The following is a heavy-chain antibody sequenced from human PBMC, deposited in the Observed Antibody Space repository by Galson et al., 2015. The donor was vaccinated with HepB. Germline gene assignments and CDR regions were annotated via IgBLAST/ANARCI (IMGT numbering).Heavy chain of an antibody. CDR1: GYSFTSYS. CDR2: INPSGGGT. J-gene: IGHJ3*02. Sequence: VTVSCKASGYSFTSYSMHWVRQAPGRGLEWMGMINPSGGGTTYAQKFEARVSMTSDTSTRTAYMELSSLRFEDTAVYYCAFSSGWYHNAFDIWGQGTRVIVSS. V-gene: IGHV1-46*01. D-gene: IGHD6-19*01. CDR3: AFSSGWYHNAFDI.